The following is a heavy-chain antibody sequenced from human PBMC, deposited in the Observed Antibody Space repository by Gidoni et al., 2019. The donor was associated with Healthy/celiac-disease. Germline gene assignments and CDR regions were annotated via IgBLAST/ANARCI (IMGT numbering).Heavy chain of an antibody. Sequence: QVQLVESGGGVVQPGRSLRLSCAASGFTSSSYGMHWVRQAPGKGLEWVAVIWYDGSNKYYADSVKGRFTISRDNSKNTLYLQMNSLRAEDTAVYYCASVAGTFDYWGQGTLVTVSS. J-gene: IGHJ4*02. CDR2: IWYDGSNK. D-gene: IGHD6-19*01. CDR3: ASVAGTFDY. V-gene: IGHV3-33*01. CDR1: GFTSSSYG.